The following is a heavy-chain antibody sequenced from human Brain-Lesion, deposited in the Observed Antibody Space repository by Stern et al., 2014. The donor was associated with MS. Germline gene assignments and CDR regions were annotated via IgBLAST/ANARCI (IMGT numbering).Heavy chain of an antibody. D-gene: IGHD1-14*01. CDR3: ARDITGSSAYFAY. Sequence: VQLEESGGDLVQPGRSLRLSCAAFGFTFDDYAMHWVRQAPGKGLGWVAGISWNSGTIGYADSVKGRFTTSRDNAYSSLYLQMNSLRPEDTALYYCARDITGSSAYFAYWGQGTLVTVSS. CDR2: ISWNSGTI. V-gene: IGHV3-9*01. J-gene: IGHJ4*02. CDR1: GFTFDDYA.